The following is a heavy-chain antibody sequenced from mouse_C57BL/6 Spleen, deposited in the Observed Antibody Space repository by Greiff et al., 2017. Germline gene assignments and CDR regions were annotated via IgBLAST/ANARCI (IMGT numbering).Heavy chain of an antibody. J-gene: IGHJ1*03. CDR2: IDPEDGVT. CDR3: AREIDDGGYFDV. Sequence: VQLQQSGAELVKPGASVTLSCTASGFNIKDYYMHWVKQRTEQGLEWIGRIDPEDGVTKYAPKFQGKATITADTSSNTAYLQLSSLTSEDTAVYYCAREIDDGGYFDVWGTGTTVTVSS. V-gene: IGHV14-2*01. D-gene: IGHD2-3*01. CDR1: GFNIKDYY.